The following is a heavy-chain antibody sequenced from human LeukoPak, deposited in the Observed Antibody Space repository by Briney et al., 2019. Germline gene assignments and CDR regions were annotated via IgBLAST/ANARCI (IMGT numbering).Heavy chain of an antibody. CDR2: IRYDGSDE. CDR3: AREGQWLVLWY. V-gene: IGHV3-30*02. Sequence: GGSLRLSCAASGFTFSTSAMHWVRQTPGKGLEWVAFIRYDGSDEYYADSVKGRFTISRDNSKNTLCLQMNSLRAEDTAVYYCAREGQWLVLWYWGQGTLVTVSS. D-gene: IGHD6-19*01. CDR1: GFTFSTSA. J-gene: IGHJ4*02.